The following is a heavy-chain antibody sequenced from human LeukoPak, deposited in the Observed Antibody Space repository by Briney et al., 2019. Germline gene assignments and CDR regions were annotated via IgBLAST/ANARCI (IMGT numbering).Heavy chain of an antibody. CDR2: IYYSGST. V-gene: IGHV4-59*01. D-gene: IGHD3-10*01. J-gene: IGHJ2*01. CDR1: GGSISSYY. CDR3: ARKFGSGGYNWYLDL. Sequence: SETLSLTCTVSGGSISSYYWSWIRQPPGKGLEWIGYIYYSGSTNYNPSLKSRVTISVDTSKNQFSLKLSSVTAADTAVYYCARKFGSGGYNWYLDLWGRGTLVTDSS.